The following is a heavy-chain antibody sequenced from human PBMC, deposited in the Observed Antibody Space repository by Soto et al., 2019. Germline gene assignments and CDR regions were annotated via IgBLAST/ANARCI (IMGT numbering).Heavy chain of an antibody. V-gene: IGHV4-59*01. J-gene: IGHJ4*02. D-gene: IGHD2-15*01. Sequence: PSETLSLTCTVSGGSISGSYWSWIRQTPGKVLEWVGYIHYSGSTNYNPSLKSRVTMSVDSAKNQFSLQLSSVTAADTAVYFCTRSYLGGNFDSWGQGDLVTVSS. CDR3: TRSYLGGNFDS. CDR1: GGSISGSY. CDR2: IHYSGST.